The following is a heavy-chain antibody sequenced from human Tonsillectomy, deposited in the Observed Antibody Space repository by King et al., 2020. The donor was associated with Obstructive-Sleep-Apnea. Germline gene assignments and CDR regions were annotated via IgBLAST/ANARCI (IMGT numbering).Heavy chain of an antibody. J-gene: IGHJ3*01. V-gene: IGHV4-59*08. CDR1: GGSITSYY. CDR3: ARHNFGRLVLGASAFDL. Sequence: QLQESGPGLVKPSETLSLTCSVSGGSITSYYWSWIRQPPGKGLEWIGYVYKSGNTNYDPSLRSRVTISVDTSKNQFSLKLTSVTAADTAVYYCARHNFGRLVLGASAFDLWGQGTMVTVSS. D-gene: IGHD1-26*01. CDR2: VYKSGNT.